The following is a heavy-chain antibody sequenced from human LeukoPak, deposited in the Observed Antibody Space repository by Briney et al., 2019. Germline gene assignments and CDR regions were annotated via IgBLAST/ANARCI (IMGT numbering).Heavy chain of an antibody. J-gene: IGHJ4*02. CDR2: INPSDFET. V-gene: IGHV5-51*01. Sequence: GESLKISCKASGYSFTNNWIGWVRQMPGKGLEWMGIINPSDFETRYSPSFQGQVTISADRSISTAYLQWSSLKASDTAMYYCARLKTYYYDSSGYYYIPSGFDYWGQGTLVTVSS. CDR3: ARLKTYYYDSSGYYYIPSGFDY. D-gene: IGHD3-22*01. CDR1: GYSFTNNW.